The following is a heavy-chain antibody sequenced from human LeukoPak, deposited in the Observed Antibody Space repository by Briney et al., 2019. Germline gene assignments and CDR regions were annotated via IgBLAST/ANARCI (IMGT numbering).Heavy chain of an antibody. CDR2: INPNSGGT. CDR1: GGTFSSYA. CDR3: ASRGGYSVTTLVYYGMDV. Sequence: ASVKVSCKASGGTFSSYAISWVRQAPGQGLEWMGRINPNSGGTNYAQKFQGRVTTTRDTSISTAYMELSRLRSDDTAVYYCASRGGYSVTTLVYYGMDVWGQGTTVTVSS. D-gene: IGHD4-23*01. V-gene: IGHV1-2*06. J-gene: IGHJ6*02.